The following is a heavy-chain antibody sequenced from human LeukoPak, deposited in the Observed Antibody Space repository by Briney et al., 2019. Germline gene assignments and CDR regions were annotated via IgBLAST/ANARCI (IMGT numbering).Heavy chain of an antibody. V-gene: IGHV3-43*02. CDR3: AKDISHSSPPAFDY. Sequence: GGSLRLSCAASGFTFDDYAMHWVRQAPGKGLEWVSLISGGGGSTYYADSVKGRFTISRDNSKNSLYLQMNSLRTEDTALYYCAKDISHSSPPAFDYWGQGTLVTVSS. CDR1: GFTFDDYA. J-gene: IGHJ4*02. CDR2: ISGGGGST. D-gene: IGHD6-13*01.